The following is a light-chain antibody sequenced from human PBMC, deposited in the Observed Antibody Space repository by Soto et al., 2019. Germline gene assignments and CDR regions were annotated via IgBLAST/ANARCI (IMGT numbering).Light chain of an antibody. V-gene: IGKV3-11*01. Sequence: EIVLTQSPATLSLSPGEIATLSCRASQSVSSYLAWYQQKPGQVPRLLIYDASNRATGIPARFSGSGSGTDFTLTISSLEPEDFATYYCQQLNSYPLTFGGGTRGDIK. CDR1: QSVSSY. CDR2: DAS. CDR3: QQLNSYPLT. J-gene: IGKJ4*01.